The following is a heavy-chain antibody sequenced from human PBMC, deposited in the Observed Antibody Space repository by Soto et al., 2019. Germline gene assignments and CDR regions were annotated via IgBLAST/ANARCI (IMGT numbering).Heavy chain of an antibody. V-gene: IGHV1-46*01. J-gene: IGHJ3*02. CDR1: GYTFTSYY. CDR3: ARVGRKVAAFDI. D-gene: IGHD1-26*01. Sequence: ASVKVSCKASGYTFTSYYMHWVRQAPGQGLEWMGIINPSGGSTSYAQKFQGRVTMTRNTSISTAYMELSSLRSEDTAVYYCARVGRKVAAFDIWGQGTMVTVSS. CDR2: INPSGGST.